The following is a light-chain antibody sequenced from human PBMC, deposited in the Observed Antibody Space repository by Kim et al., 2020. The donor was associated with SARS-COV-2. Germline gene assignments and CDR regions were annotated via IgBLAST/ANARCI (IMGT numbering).Light chain of an antibody. J-gene: IGKJ2*01. CDR2: ATS. CDR3: QQSFSTPYT. V-gene: IGKV1-39*01. Sequence: DIPLTQSPSSLSASVGDRVTITCRASQNIDNYLNWYQQKPGKVPKLLIYATSTLQSGVPSRFSGSGSGTDFTLTINSLQPGDFATYYCQQSFSTPYTFGQGTKLEI. CDR1: QNIDNY.